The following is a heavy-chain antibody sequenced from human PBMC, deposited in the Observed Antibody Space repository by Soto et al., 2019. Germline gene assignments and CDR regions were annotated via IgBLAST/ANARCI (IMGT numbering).Heavy chain of an antibody. CDR3: ATWVDYGDFEGFDF. CDR1: GYSFTDHE. V-gene: IGHV1-2*04. Sequence: ASVKVSCKTSGYSFTDHEFHWVRQAPGQGLEWMGWVDPNGGGSNSAQKFQGSVTMTWDTSITTAYLDLTRLTTNDTATYFCATWVDYGDFEGFDFCGQGTLVTVSS. CDR2: VDPNGGGS. J-gene: IGHJ4*02. D-gene: IGHD4-17*01.